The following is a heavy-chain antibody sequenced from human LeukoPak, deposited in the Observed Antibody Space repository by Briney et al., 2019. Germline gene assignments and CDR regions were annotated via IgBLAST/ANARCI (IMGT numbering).Heavy chain of an antibody. CDR3: ARDYTMIVVVPHAFDI. V-gene: IGHV4-38-2*02. Sequence: SETLSLTCTISGYSISSGDYWGWIRQPPGKGLEWTGSIYHSGSTYYNPSLKSRVTISVDTSKNQFSLKLSSVTAADTAVYYCARDYTMIVVVPHAFDIWGQGTMVTVSS. D-gene: IGHD3-22*01. CDR1: GYSISSGDY. CDR2: IYHSGST. J-gene: IGHJ3*02.